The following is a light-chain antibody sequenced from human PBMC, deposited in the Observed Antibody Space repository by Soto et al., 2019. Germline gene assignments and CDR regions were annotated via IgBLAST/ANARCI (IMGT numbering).Light chain of an antibody. J-gene: IGKJ1*01. CDR3: QQRSNWAPT. CDR2: DAS. CDR1: QCVSSY. Sequence: IVLTQSLAALSLSPGERATLSCRASQCVSSYLAWYQQKPGQAPRLLIYDASNRATGIPVSFSGSGSGTDFTLTIGSIEPEDFAVYYCQQRSNWAPTFGQGSKV. V-gene: IGKV3-11*01.